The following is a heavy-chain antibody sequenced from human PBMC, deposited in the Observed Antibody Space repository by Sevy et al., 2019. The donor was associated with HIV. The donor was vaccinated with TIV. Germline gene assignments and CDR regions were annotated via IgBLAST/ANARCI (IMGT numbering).Heavy chain of an antibody. Sequence: GGSLRLSCAASGFTFSSYGMHWVRQAPGKGLEWVAVISYDGSNKYYADSVKGRFTISRDNSKNTLYLQMNSLRAEDTAVYYCAKDLQRNIVVVVAATRNTYYYYGMDVWGQGTTVTVSS. CDR3: AKDLQRNIVVVVAATRNTYYYYGMDV. J-gene: IGHJ6*02. D-gene: IGHD2-15*01. CDR1: GFTFSSYG. CDR2: ISYDGSNK. V-gene: IGHV3-30*18.